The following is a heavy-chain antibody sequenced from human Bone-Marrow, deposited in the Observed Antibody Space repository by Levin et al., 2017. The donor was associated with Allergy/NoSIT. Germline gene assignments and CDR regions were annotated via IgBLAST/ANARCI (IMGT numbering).Heavy chain of an antibody. CDR1: GFTYSVYA. CDR3: ARDYYYGSGDGFDI. CDR2: ISSAGTYT. Sequence: PGGSLRLSCAASGFTYSVYAMNWVRQAPGKGLEWVSSISSAGTYTYYADSVKGRFTISRENAKNSLYLQMNSLRAEDTAVYYCARDYYYGSGDGFDIWGQGTMVTV. D-gene: IGHD3-10*01. V-gene: IGHV3-21*01. J-gene: IGHJ3*02.